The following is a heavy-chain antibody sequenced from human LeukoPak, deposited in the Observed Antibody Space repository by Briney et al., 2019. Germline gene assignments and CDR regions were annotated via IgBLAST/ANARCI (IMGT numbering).Heavy chain of an antibody. Sequence: GGSLRLSCAASGFTFSSYGMHWVRQAPGKGLEWVAVIWYDGSNKYYADSVKGRFTNSRDNSKNTLYLQMNSLRAEDTAVYYCAKVRGSGGALDYWGQGTLVTVSS. CDR1: GFTFSSYG. CDR2: IWYDGSNK. V-gene: IGHV3-33*06. J-gene: IGHJ4*02. D-gene: IGHD1-1*01. CDR3: AKVRGSGGALDY.